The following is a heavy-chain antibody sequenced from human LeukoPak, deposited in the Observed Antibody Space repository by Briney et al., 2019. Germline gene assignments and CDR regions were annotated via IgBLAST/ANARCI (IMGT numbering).Heavy chain of an antibody. J-gene: IGHJ4*02. CDR1: GGSISSYY. D-gene: IGHD1-26*01. CDR3: ARVEGASFLRD. V-gene: IGHV4-59*01. Sequence: PSETLSLTCTVSGGSISSYYWSWIRQPPGKGLEWIGYLYYSGNTSYSPSLKSRVTISVDTSKNEFSLKLSSVTAADTAVYYCARVEGASFLRDWGQGTLVTVSS. CDR2: LYYSGNT.